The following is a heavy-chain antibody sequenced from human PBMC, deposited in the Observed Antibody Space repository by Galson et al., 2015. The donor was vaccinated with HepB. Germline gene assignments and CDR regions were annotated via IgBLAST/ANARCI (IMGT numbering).Heavy chain of an antibody. CDR3: DTGLSRGLPTNLY. CDR1: GYTLTELS. CDR2: FDPEDGET. D-gene: IGHD4-17*01. Sequence: SVKVSCKVSGYTLTELSMHWVRQAPGKGLEGMGGFDPEDGETIYAQKFQGRVTMTEDTSTDTAYMELSSLRSEDTAVYYCDTGLSRGLPTNLYWGQGTLVTVSS. J-gene: IGHJ4*02. V-gene: IGHV1-24*01.